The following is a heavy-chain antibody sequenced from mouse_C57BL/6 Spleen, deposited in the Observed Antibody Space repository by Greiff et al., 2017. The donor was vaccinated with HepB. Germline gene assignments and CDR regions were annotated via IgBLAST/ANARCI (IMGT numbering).Heavy chain of an antibody. J-gene: IGHJ4*01. CDR2: ISSGSSTI. D-gene: IGHD1-1*02. CDR1: GFTFSDYG. Sequence: EVKLQESGGGLVKPGGSLKLSCAASGFTFSDYGMHWVRQAPGKGLEWVAYISSGSSTIYYEDTVKGRFTISRYNAKNTLFLQMTSLRSEDTAMYYCARRVVYAMDYWGQGTSVTVSS. CDR3: ARRVVYAMDY. V-gene: IGHV5-17*01.